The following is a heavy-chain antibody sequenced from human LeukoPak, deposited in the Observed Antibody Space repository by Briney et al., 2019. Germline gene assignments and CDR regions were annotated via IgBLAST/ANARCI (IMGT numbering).Heavy chain of an antibody. CDR1: GSSLTDLN. J-gene: IGHJ4*02. D-gene: IGHD3-3*01. CDR2: FDPEQGKP. CDR3: ATRSGDFWSGYEN. V-gene: IGHV1-24*01. Sequence: GASVKVSCKASGSSLTDLNMQWVRQAPGKGLECMGGFDPEQGKPIYAQKFQGRVTMTEETATDTAYMELTSLRSEDTALYYCATRSGDFWSGYENWGQGTLVTVSS.